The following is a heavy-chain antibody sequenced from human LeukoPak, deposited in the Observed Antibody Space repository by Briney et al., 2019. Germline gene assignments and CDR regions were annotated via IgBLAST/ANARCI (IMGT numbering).Heavy chain of an antibody. Sequence: GGSLRLSCEGSGSIFSDYSMSWVRQAPGKGLEWLSFISTSSNTIYYADSVRGRFTVSRDNGNNLLFLQMTGLRAEDTAAYYCARGAAHSYGYFSDYWGQGILVAVSS. CDR1: GSIFSDYS. D-gene: IGHD5-18*01. J-gene: IGHJ4*02. V-gene: IGHV3-48*01. CDR2: ISTSSNTI. CDR3: ARGAAHSYGYFSDY.